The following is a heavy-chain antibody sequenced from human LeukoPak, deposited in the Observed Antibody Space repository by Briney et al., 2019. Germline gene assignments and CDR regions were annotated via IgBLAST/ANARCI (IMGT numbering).Heavy chain of an antibody. Sequence: GGSLRLSCAASGFTFATHGMSWIRQVPGKGLEWVSAISVGGLYTYYADSVRGRFTISRDNSKSALYLQMNSLRSEDTAMYHCVKEGSHSDGGHSPTFDSWGLGTLVTVSS. D-gene: IGHD5-24*01. V-gene: IGHV3-23*01. CDR1: GFTFATHG. CDR2: ISVGGLYT. CDR3: VKEGSHSDGGHSPTFDS. J-gene: IGHJ4*02.